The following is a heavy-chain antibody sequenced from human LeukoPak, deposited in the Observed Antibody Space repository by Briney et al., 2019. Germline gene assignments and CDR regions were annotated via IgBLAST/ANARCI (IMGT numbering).Heavy chain of an antibody. D-gene: IGHD3-22*01. CDR3: ARDQPYYYDSSGAFDI. CDR1: GGSLTDYY. Sequence: SETLSLTCTVSGGSLTDYYWTWVRQPPGKGLEWIGYIYYSGSTNYNPSLKSRLTISVDTSKTQFSLKLTSVTAADTAVYYCARDQPYYYDSSGAFDIWGQGTMVTVSS. V-gene: IGHV4-59*01. J-gene: IGHJ3*02. CDR2: IYYSGST.